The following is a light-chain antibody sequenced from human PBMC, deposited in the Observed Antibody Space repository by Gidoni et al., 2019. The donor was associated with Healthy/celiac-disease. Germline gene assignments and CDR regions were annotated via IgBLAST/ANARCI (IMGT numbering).Light chain of an antibody. CDR2: DVS. J-gene: IGLJ2*01. Sequence: QSALTQPASVSGSPGRSITISCTGTSSDVGGYNYVSWYQQHPGKAPKLMIYDVSNRPSGVSNRFSGSKSGNTASLTISVLQAEDEADYYCSSYTSSSTLVFGGGTKLTVL. V-gene: IGLV2-14*01. CDR1: SSDVGGYNY. CDR3: SSYTSSSTLV.